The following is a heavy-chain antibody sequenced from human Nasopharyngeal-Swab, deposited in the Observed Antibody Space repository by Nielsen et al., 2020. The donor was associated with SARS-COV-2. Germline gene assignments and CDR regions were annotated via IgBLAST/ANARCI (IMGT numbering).Heavy chain of an antibody. D-gene: IGHD3-22*01. CDR3: ARGGVGKHGYYYDSSGQYNWFDP. Sequence: PGKGLEWIGYIYYSGSTNYNPSLKSRVTISVDTSKNQFSLKLSSVTAADTAVYYCARGGVGKHGYYYDSSGQYNWFDPWGQGTLVTVSS. V-gene: IGHV4-59*12. J-gene: IGHJ5*02. CDR2: IYYSGST.